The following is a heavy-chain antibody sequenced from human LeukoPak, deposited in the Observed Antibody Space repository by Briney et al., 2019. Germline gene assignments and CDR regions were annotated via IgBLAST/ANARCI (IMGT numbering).Heavy chain of an antibody. D-gene: IGHD4-17*01. CDR3: ARVQMNYGDYHYYYYGMDV. CDR1: GGSISSYY. J-gene: IGHJ6*02. CDR2: IYYSGST. V-gene: IGHV4-59*01. Sequence: SETLSLTCTVSGGSISSYYWSWIRQPPGKGLEWIGYIYYSGSTNYYPSLESRVTISVDTSKNQFSLKLSSVTAADTAVYYCARVQMNYGDYHYYYYGMDVWGQGTTVTVSS.